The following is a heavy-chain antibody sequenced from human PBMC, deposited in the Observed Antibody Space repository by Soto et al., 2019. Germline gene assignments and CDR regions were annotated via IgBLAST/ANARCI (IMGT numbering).Heavy chain of an antibody. CDR1: GFTFSSYS. V-gene: IGHV3-21*01. J-gene: IGHJ6*02. CDR3: AREIDSNYDGMDV. D-gene: IGHD4-4*01. Sequence: GGSLRLSCAASGFTFSSYSMNWVRQAPGKGLEWVSSISSSSYIYYADSVKGRFTISRDNSKETVYLQMNGLRAEDTGVYYCAREIDSNYDGMDVWGQGTTVTVSS. CDR2: ISSSSYI.